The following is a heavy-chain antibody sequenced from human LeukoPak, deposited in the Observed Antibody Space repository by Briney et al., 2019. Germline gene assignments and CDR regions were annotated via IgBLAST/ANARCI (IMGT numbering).Heavy chain of an antibody. CDR3: ARDPKYCSSTSCYPLDY. Sequence: WASVKVSCKASGYTFTSYGISWVRQAPGQGLEWMGWISAYNGNTNYAQKLQGRVTMTTETSTSTAYMELRSLRSDDTAVYYCARDPKYCSSTSCYPLDYWGQGTLVTVSS. CDR1: GYTFTSYG. J-gene: IGHJ4*02. D-gene: IGHD2-2*01. V-gene: IGHV1-18*01. CDR2: ISAYNGNT.